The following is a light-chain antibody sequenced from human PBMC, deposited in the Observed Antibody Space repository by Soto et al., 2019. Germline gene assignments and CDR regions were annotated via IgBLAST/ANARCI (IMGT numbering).Light chain of an antibody. Sequence: EIVLTQSPGTLSLSPGEGATLSCRASQSISSNYLAWYQQRPGQAPRLLIYGASSRATGIPDRFSGGGSGTDSPLTISRLEPEDFAVYYCQQYGSSSPTTFGQGTRLEIE. V-gene: IGKV3-20*01. J-gene: IGKJ5*01. CDR2: GAS. CDR1: QSISSNY. CDR3: QQYGSSSPTT.